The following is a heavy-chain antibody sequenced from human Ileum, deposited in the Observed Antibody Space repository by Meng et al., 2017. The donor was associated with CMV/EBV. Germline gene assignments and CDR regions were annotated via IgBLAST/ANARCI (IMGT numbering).Heavy chain of an antibody. CDR1: GFLFSADT. D-gene: IGHD1-14*01. CDR3: ARGLTTSFANS. CDR2: ISSNADYI. J-gene: IGHJ5*02. Sequence: SWAASGFLFSADTMNWVRQAPGRGLEWVSSISSNADYIYYAASVRGRFTISRDNAGNSVFLQMNNLRADDTAVYFCARGLTTSFANSWGQGTLVTVSS. V-gene: IGHV3-21*01.